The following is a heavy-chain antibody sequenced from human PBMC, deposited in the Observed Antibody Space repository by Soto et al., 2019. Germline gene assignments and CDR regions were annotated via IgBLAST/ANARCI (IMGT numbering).Heavy chain of an antibody. CDR1: GYTFTDYY. V-gene: IGHV1-2*02. J-gene: IGHJ3*02. D-gene: IGHD4-17*01. CDR3: ARGPYGDNAFDI. CDR2: IAPHRDGT. Sequence: QVQVVQSGAEVKKPGASVKVSCKASGYTFTDYYMHWIRQAPGQGLEWMGWIAPHRDGTEFAQKFQGRITLTGDTSTSTAYMELNGLTSADTAVYFCARGPYGDNAFDIWGQGTMVTVSS.